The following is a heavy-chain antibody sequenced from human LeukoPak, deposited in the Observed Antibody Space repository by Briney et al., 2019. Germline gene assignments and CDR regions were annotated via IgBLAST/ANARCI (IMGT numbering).Heavy chain of an antibody. CDR2: ISAYNGNT. J-gene: IGHJ4*02. V-gene: IGHV1-18*01. CDR3: ARAGVYYYDSSGYYYNDY. CDR1: GYTFTRYG. D-gene: IGHD3-22*01. Sequence: ASVKVSCKASGYTFTRYGISWVRHAPGQGLEWMGLISAYNGNTNYAQKLQGRVTMTTDTSTSTAYMELRSLRSDDTAVYYCARAGVYYYDSSGYYYNDYWGQGTLVTVSS.